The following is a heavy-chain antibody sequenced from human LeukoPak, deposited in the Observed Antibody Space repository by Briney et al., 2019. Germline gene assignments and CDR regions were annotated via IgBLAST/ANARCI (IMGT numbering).Heavy chain of an antibody. V-gene: IGHV4-30-4*08. CDR3: ATEYYDFWSGYTPFDY. CDR2: IYYSGST. CDR1: GGSISSGDYY. J-gene: IGHJ4*02. D-gene: IGHD3-3*01. Sequence: SQTLSLTCTVSGGSISSGDYYWSWIRQPPGKGLEWIGYIYYSGSTYYNPSLKSRVTISVDTSKNQFSLKLSSVTAADTAVYYCATEYYDFWSGYTPFDYWGQGPRSPSPQ.